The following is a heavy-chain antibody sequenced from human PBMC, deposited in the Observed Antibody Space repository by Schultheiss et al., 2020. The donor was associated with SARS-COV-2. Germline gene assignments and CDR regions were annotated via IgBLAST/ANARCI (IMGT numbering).Heavy chain of an antibody. V-gene: IGHV3-64D*06. CDR1: GFTFSSYA. D-gene: IGHD3-10*01. Sequence: GSLKISCSASGFTFSSYAMHWVRQAPGKGLEYVSAISSNGGSTYYADSVKGRFTISRDNSKNTLYLQMSSLRAEDTAVYYCVAGITMVRGVINFDYWGQGTLVTVSS. J-gene: IGHJ4*02. CDR3: VAGITMVRGVINFDY. CDR2: ISSNGGST.